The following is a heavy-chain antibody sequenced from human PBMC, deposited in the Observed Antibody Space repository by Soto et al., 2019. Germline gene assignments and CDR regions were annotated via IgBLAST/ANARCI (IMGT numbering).Heavy chain of an antibody. Sequence: QVQLEESGPGLVKPSGTLSLTCAVSGVSISSHEWWTWVRQPPGKGLEWIGESHQSGNTHYNSSLDSRVTISVDKSKNLFFLNLTSVTVADTAIYYCATRDANKFYWGRGTLVTVSS. CDR1: GVSISSHEW. J-gene: IGHJ4*02. CDR3: ATRDANKFY. D-gene: IGHD2-2*01. V-gene: IGHV4-4*02. CDR2: SHQSGNT.